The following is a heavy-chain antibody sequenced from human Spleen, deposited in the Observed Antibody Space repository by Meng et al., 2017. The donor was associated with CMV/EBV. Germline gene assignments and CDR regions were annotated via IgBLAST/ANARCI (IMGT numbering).Heavy chain of an antibody. D-gene: IGHD6-13*01. CDR3: TRGSSYIIY. Sequence: GGSLRLSCATSGFTFGDYAMTWVRQAPGKGLEWVGFIRSNTYGGTTENAASVRGRFTISRDDSKNIAYLQMNSLKAEDTAVYYCTRGSSYIIYWGQGTLVTVSS. J-gene: IGHJ4*02. V-gene: IGHV3-49*04. CDR2: IRSNTYGGTT. CDR1: GFTFGDYA.